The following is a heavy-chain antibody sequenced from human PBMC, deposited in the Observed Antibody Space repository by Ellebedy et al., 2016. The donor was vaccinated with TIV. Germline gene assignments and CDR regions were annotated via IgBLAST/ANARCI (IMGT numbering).Heavy chain of an antibody. CDR1: GFTFSNYG. J-gene: IGHJ4*02. CDR2: INDRGVNT. CDR3: ASEVGPDPFFDF. V-gene: IGHV3-23*01. D-gene: IGHD1-26*01. Sequence: GESLKISCTGSGFTFSNYGMAWVRQAPGKGLQWVSTINDRGVNTHYADSAKGRFTISRDNSKNPVYMQMNSLTDEDTATYYCASEVGPDPFFDFWGQGTLVTVSS.